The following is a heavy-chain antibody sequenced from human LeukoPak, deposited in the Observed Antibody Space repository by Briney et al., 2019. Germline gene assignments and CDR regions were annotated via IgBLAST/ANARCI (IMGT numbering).Heavy chain of an antibody. Sequence: GGSLRLSRAASGFNFKNYAMTWVRQAPGKGLEWVSSISDSAGATYYADSVRGRFTISRDNSGSTLHLQMNSLRADDTALYYCAKAGNTAWTAVDYWGQGTLVTVSS. J-gene: IGHJ4*02. CDR1: GFNFKNYA. D-gene: IGHD2-2*02. CDR2: ISDSAGAT. CDR3: AKAGNTAWTAVDY. V-gene: IGHV3-23*01.